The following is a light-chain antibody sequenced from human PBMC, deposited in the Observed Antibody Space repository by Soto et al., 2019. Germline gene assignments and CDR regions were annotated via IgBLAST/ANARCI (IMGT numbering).Light chain of an antibody. J-gene: IGKJ2*01. CDR2: ATS. CDR3: QHSYSSPT. CDR1: QSISTY. Sequence: DIQMTQSPSSLSASVGYRVTITCRASQSISTYLNWYRQRPGQAPNLLIYATSNLQSGVPSRFSGSGSGTDFTLTISSLQPEDFATYYCQHSYSSPTFGQGTKVDIK. V-gene: IGKV1-39*01.